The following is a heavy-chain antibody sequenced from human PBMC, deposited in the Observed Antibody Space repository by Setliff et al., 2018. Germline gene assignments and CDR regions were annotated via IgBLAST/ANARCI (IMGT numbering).Heavy chain of an antibody. CDR3: ARYNPGSSAHWFDP. CDR1: GGFIRDYY. CDR2: IYYRGTT. Sequence: PSETLSLTCTVSGGFIRDYYWNWIRQSPGKGLEWIGYIYYRGTTNYNSSLKSRVTISVDTSQNQFSLRLSSVTAADTAVYYCARYNPGSSAHWFDPWGQGTLVTVSS. D-gene: IGHD3-10*01. J-gene: IGHJ5*02. V-gene: IGHV4-59*03.